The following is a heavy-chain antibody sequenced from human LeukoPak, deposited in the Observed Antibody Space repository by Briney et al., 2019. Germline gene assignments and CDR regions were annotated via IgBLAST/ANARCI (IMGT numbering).Heavy chain of an antibody. J-gene: IGHJ6*02. CDR2: ISGSGGST. V-gene: IGHV3-23*01. CDR1: GFSFSNYA. Sequence: GGSLRLSCVASGFSFSNYAMSWVRQAPGKGLEWVSAISGSGGSTYYADSVKGRFTISRDNSKNTLYLQMNSLRAEDTAVYYCAKVFYGDYDYYYYGMDVWGQGTTVTVSS. D-gene: IGHD4-17*01. CDR3: AKVFYGDYDYYYYGMDV.